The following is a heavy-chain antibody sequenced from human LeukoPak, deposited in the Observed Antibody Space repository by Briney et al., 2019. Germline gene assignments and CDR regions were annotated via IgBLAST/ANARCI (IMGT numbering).Heavy chain of an antibody. CDR1: GFTFSSYW. CDR2: TNTDGSRT. Sequence: GGSLRLSCAASGFTFSSYWMHWVRQAPGKGLVWVSGTNTDGSRTMYADSVKGRFTIARDNAKNTLYLQMNSLRAEDMAVYYCTRDWTARSNAFDIWGQGTMVTVSS. V-gene: IGHV3-74*03. D-gene: IGHD3/OR15-3a*01. J-gene: IGHJ3*02. CDR3: TRDWTARSNAFDI.